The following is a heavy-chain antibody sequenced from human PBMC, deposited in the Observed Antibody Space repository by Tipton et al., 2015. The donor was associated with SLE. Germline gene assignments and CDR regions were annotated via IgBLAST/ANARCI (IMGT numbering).Heavy chain of an antibody. J-gene: IGHJ4*02. CDR2: IYPGDSDT. CDR3: ARIAQLWSFDS. CDR1: GYSFTTSW. D-gene: IGHD1-1*01. Sequence: QLVQSGAEVKKPGESLKISCKGYGYSFTTSWIGWVRQMPGKGLEWMGIIYPGDSDTRYSPSFQGQVTISVDKSISTAYLQLSSLKASDTAMYYCARIAQLWSFDSWGQGTLVTVSS. V-gene: IGHV5-51*03.